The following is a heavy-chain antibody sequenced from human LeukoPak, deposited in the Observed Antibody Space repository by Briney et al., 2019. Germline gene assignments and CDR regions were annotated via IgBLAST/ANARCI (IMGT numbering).Heavy chain of an antibody. CDR3: ARSSGWYYDFWSG. V-gene: IGHV3-66*02. Sequence: GGSLRLSCGVSRFTVSTNYMSWVRQAPGKGLEWVAIIYSGGSTYYADSVKGRFTISRDDSKNTLYLQMNSLRTEDTAVYYCARSSGWYYDFWSGWGQGTLVTVSS. CDR1: RFTVSTNY. CDR2: IYSGGST. D-gene: IGHD3-3*01. J-gene: IGHJ4*02.